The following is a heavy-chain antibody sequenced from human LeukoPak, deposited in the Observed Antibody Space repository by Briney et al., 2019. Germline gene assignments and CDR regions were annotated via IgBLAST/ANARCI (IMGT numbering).Heavy chain of an antibody. CDR2: IWYDGSNK. Sequence: PGGSLRLSCAASGFTFSSYGMHWVRQAPGKGLEWVAVIWYDGSNKYYAGSVKGRFTISRDNSKNTLYLQMNSLRAEDTAVYYCARDYYYYYGMDVWGQGTTVTVSS. CDR3: ARDYYYYYGMDV. J-gene: IGHJ6*02. V-gene: IGHV3-33*01. CDR1: GFTFSSYG.